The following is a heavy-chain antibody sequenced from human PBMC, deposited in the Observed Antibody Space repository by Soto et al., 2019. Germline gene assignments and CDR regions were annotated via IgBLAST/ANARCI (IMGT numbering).Heavy chain of an antibody. J-gene: IGHJ4*02. D-gene: IGHD6-6*01. V-gene: IGHV1-18*01. CDR2: ISAYNGDT. CDR3: ASSSSGSPYF. Sequence: QVHLVQSGAEVKKPGASVKVSCKASGYTFDNYGISWVRQAPGQGLEWMGWISAYNGDTNYAQNFQGRVTMIRDTATSTAYMEVRSLRSDDTAVYYCASSSSGSPYFWGPGTLVTVSS. CDR1: GYTFDNYG.